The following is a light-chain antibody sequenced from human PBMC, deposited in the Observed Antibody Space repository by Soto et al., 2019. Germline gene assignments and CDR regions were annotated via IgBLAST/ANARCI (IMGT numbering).Light chain of an antibody. J-gene: IGKJ5*01. CDR2: DAS. V-gene: IGKV1-5*01. Sequence: IQMTQSPSTLSAAVGDKVTITCRASQSISSWLAWYQQKPGKAPKLLIYDASSLESGVPSRFSGSGSGTEFTLTISSLQPDDFATYYCHPYNSYPITFGQRTRLEIK. CDR3: HPYNSYPIT. CDR1: QSISSW.